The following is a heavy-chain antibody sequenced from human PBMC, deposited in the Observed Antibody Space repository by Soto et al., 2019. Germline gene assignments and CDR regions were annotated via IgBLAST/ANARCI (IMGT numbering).Heavy chain of an antibody. CDR3: ARDHPLGAPTLDL. J-gene: IGHJ5*02. V-gene: IGHV1-3*01. Sequence: ASVKVSCKASGYTFTSYAMHWVRQAPGQRLEWMGWINAGNGNTKYSEKFQGRVTITRDTSASTAYMELSSLRSEDTAVYFCARDHPLGAPTLDLWGQGTQVTVSS. CDR1: GYTFTSYA. CDR2: INAGNGNT. D-gene: IGHD1-26*01.